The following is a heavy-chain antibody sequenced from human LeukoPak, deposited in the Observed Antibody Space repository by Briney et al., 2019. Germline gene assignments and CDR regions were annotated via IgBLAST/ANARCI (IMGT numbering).Heavy chain of an antibody. J-gene: IGHJ6*03. CDR1: GFTFSTYA. CDR3: AKSWSGYYHYYMDV. D-gene: IGHD3-3*01. CDR2: IRNDGTKK. V-gene: IGHV3-30*02. Sequence: GGSLRLSCATSGFTFSTYAMHWVRQAPGKGLEWVASIRNDGTKKNHVDSVKGRFTISRDNSKNTLFLQMDSLRPEDTAIYYCAKSWSGYYHYYMDVWGKGTTVTVSS.